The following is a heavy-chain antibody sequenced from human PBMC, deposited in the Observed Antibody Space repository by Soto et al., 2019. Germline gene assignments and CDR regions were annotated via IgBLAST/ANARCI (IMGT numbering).Heavy chain of an antibody. J-gene: IGHJ5*02. Sequence: GGSLRLSCAASGFTFDDYAMHWVRQAPGKGLEWVSGISWNSGSIGYADSVKGRFTISRDNAKNSLYLQMNSLRAEDTALYYCAKDQNPTVWRNWLDPWGQGTVVTVS. CDR3: AKDQNPTVWRNWLDP. CDR2: ISWNSGSI. V-gene: IGHV3-9*01. D-gene: IGHD4-4*01. CDR1: GFTFDDYA.